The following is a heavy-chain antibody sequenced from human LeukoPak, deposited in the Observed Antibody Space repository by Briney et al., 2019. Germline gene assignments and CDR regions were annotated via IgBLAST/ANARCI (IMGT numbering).Heavy chain of an antibody. Sequence: ASVKVSCKVSGYTLTELSMHWVRRAPGKGLEWMGGFDPEDGETIYAQKFQGRVTMTEDTSTDTAYMELSSLRSEDTAVYYCATGRRTYYYDSSSFDYWGQGTLVTVSS. J-gene: IGHJ4*02. V-gene: IGHV1-24*01. CDR3: ATGRRTYYYDSSSFDY. CDR1: GYTLTELS. D-gene: IGHD3-22*01. CDR2: FDPEDGET.